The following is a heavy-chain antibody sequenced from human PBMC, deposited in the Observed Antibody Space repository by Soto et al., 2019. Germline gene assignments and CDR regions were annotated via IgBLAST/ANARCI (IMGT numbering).Heavy chain of an antibody. CDR2: IYYSGST. CDR3: ATLKFDSSSCYKHFDY. D-gene: IGHD6-13*01. V-gene: IGHV4-59*08. Sequence: SETLSLTCTVSGGSISSYYWSWIRQPPGKGLEWIGYIYYSGSTNYNPSLKSRVTISVDTSKNQFSLKLSSVTAADTAVYYCATLKFDSSSCYKHFDYRAQGALVTVSS. J-gene: IGHJ4*02. CDR1: GGSISSYY.